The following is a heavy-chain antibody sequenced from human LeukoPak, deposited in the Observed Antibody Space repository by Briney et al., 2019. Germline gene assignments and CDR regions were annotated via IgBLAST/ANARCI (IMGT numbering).Heavy chain of an antibody. Sequence: PGGSLRLSCAASGFTFSSYWMSWVRQAPGKGRGWVANIKQDGSEKNYVDSVKGRFTISRDNAKNSLYLQMNSLRAEDTAVYYCARDGVGWLRRAYPSDFDYWGQGTLVTVSS. J-gene: IGHJ4*02. V-gene: IGHV3-7*01. CDR3: ARDGVGWLRRAYPSDFDY. CDR2: IKQDGSEK. CDR1: GFTFSSYW. D-gene: IGHD5-12*01.